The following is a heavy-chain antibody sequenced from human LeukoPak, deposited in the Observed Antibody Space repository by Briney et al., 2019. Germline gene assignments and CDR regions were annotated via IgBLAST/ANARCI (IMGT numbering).Heavy chain of an antibody. CDR1: VYTFTGYY. V-gene: IGHV1-2*02. CDR2: INPNSVGT. Sequence: ASVNVSCKASVYTFTGYYMHWVRQAPGQGLEWMGWINPNSVGTNYAQKFQGRVTMTRDTSIRTAYMELSRLRSDDTAVYYCARATITGTSRGRFDPWGQGTLVTVSS. D-gene: IGHD1-7*01. CDR3: ARATITGTSRGRFDP. J-gene: IGHJ5*02.